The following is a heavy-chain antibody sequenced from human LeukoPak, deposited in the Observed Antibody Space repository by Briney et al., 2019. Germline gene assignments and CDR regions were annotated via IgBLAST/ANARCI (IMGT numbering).Heavy chain of an antibody. CDR1: GFTFSSYS. CDR2: ISSSSSYI. V-gene: IGHV3-21*01. J-gene: IGHJ4*02. CDR3: ARVLTPHIVVVTALDY. D-gene: IGHD2-21*02. Sequence: GGSLRLSCAASGFTFSSYSMNWFRQAPGKGLEWVSSISSSSSYIYYADSVKGRFTISRDNAKNSLYLQMNSLRAEDTAVYYCARVLTPHIVVVTALDYWGQGTLVTVSS.